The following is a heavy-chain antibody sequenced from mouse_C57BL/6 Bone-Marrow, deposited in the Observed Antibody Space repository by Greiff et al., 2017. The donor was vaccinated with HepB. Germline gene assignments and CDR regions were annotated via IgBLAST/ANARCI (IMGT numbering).Heavy chain of an antibody. CDR2: INPNNGGT. Sequence: EVQLQQSGPELVKPGASVKIPCKASGYTFTDYNMDWVKQSHGKSLEWIGDINPNNGGTIYNQKFKGKATLTVDKSSSTAYMELRSLTSEDTAVYYCARALDYYGSSYNWFAYWGQGTLVTVSA. CDR1: GYTFTDYN. V-gene: IGHV1-18*01. D-gene: IGHD1-1*01. CDR3: ARALDYYGSSYNWFAY. J-gene: IGHJ3*01.